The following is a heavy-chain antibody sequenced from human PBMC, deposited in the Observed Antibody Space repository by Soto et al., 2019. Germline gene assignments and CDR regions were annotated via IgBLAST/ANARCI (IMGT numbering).Heavy chain of an antibody. CDR1: GYTFTSYA. Sequence: ASVKVSCKASGYTFTSYAMHWVRQAPGQRLEWMGWINAGNGNTKYSQKFQGRVTITRDTSASTAYMELSSLRSEDTAVYYCARSIVVVTAVDYWGQGTLVTVSX. J-gene: IGHJ4*02. V-gene: IGHV1-3*01. CDR3: ARSIVVVTAVDY. D-gene: IGHD2-21*02. CDR2: INAGNGNT.